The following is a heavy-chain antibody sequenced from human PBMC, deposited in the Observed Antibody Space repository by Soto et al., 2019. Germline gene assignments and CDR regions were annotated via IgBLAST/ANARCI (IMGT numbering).Heavy chain of an antibody. D-gene: IGHD1-26*01. V-gene: IGHV3-74*01. J-gene: IGHJ4*02. CDR2: IDDDGSGT. Sequence: EVQVVESGGGLVQPGGSLRLSCTASGFAFHNYWMYWVRQAPGKGLVWVSRIDDDGSGTSYADSVKGRFTISRDNAKNTVNLQMNSLRAEDTAVYYCARSLGTTSGEVDYWGQGIVVTVSS. CDR3: ARSLGTTSGEVDY. CDR1: GFAFHNYW.